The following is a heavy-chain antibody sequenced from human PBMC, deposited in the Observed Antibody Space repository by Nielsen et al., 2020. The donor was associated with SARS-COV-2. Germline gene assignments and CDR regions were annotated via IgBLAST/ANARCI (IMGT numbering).Heavy chain of an antibody. D-gene: IGHD4-11*01. Sequence: SVKVSCKASGGTFSSYAISWVRQAPGQGLEWMGGIIPIFGTANYAQKSQGRVTITADKSTSTAYMELSSLRSEDTAVYYCASGGSHDYSTKQHYYYGMDVWGQGTTVTVSS. CDR2: IIPIFGTA. J-gene: IGHJ6*02. CDR1: GGTFSSYA. CDR3: ASGGSHDYSTKQHYYYGMDV. V-gene: IGHV1-69*06.